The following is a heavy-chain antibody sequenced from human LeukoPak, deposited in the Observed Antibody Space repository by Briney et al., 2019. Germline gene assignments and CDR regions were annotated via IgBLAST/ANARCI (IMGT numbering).Heavy chain of an antibody. D-gene: IGHD6-13*01. CDR3: AREEIAAAGLDY. V-gene: IGHV4-59*01. CDR2: IYYSGST. J-gene: IGHJ4*02. CDR1: GGSISSYY. Sequence: SETLSLTCTVSGGSISSYYWSWIRQPPGQGLEWIGYIYYSGSTKYNPSLKSRVTISVDTSKNQFSLKLSSVTVADTAVYYCAREEIAAAGLDYWGQGTLVTVSS.